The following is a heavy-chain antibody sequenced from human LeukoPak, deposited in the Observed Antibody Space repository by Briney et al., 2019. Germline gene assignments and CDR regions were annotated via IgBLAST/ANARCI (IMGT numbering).Heavy chain of an antibody. Sequence: GGSLRLSCAASGFTFSSYAMSWGRQAPGKGLEWVSAISGSGGTGIYYADSVKGRFTISRDNSKNTLFLQMNSLRADDTAVYYCARKGQGSNWAAEYFQNWGQGTLVTVSS. CDR2: ISGSGGTGI. J-gene: IGHJ1*01. CDR1: GFTFSSYA. V-gene: IGHV3-23*01. CDR3: ARKGQGSNWAAEYFQN. D-gene: IGHD6-13*01.